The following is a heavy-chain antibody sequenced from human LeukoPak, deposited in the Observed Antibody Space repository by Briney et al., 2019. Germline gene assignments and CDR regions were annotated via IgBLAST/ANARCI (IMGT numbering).Heavy chain of an antibody. Sequence: ASVTVSCTASGYTFTSYAMHWVRQAPGQRLEWMGWINAGNGNTKYSQKFQGRVTITRDTSASTAYMELSSLRSEDTAVYYCARGRYDYGDNGGWFDPWGQGTLVTVSS. CDR1: GYTFTSYA. V-gene: IGHV1-3*01. D-gene: IGHD4-17*01. CDR3: ARGRYDYGDNGGWFDP. J-gene: IGHJ5*02. CDR2: INAGNGNT.